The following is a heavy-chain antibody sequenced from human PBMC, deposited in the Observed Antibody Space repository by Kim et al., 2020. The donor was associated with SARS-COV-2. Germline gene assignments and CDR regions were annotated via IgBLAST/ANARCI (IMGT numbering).Heavy chain of an antibody. CDR1: GFTFSSYA. CDR3: AKQPFWRTILAVRVAF. CDR2: ISGRGGSK. J-gene: IGHJ2*01. D-gene: IGHD3-10*02. V-gene: IGHV3-23*01. Sequence: GGSLRLSCAASGFTFSSYALSWVRQAPGKGLEWVSAISGRGGSKYYADSVKGRFTITRDNSKTKQYPQMKSIRLETTAASYCAKQPFWRTILAVRVAFWG.